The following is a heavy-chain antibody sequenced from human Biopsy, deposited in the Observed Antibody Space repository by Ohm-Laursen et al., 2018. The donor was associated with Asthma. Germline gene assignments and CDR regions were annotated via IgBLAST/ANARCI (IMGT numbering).Heavy chain of an antibody. CDR1: GGTFSSNS. V-gene: IGHV1-69*15. Sequence: GSSVKVSCNASGGTFSSNSINWVRQAPGQGLEWMGRIIPIFGPANYAQKFQGRVTISADDSTSTAYMELGSLSSEGTALYYCARGPEYVRSSGALDYWGQGTLVTVSS. J-gene: IGHJ4*02. D-gene: IGHD2-2*01. CDR3: ARGPEYVRSSGALDY. CDR2: IIPIFGPA.